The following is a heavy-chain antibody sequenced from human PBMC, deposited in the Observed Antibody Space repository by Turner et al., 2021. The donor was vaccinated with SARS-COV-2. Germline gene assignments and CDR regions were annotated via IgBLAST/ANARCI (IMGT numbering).Heavy chain of an antibody. Sequence: EVQLLESGGGLVQPGGSLRLSCAASGFTFSSYAMSWVRQAPGKGLGWVSAISGSGGSTYYADSVKGRFTISRDNSKNTLYLQMNSLRAEDTAVYYCAKGYDSSGYYSARGGLFCDYWGQGTLVTVSS. CDR1: GFTFSSYA. D-gene: IGHD3-22*01. V-gene: IGHV3-23*01. CDR3: AKGYDSSGYYSARGGLFCDY. J-gene: IGHJ4*02. CDR2: ISGSGGST.